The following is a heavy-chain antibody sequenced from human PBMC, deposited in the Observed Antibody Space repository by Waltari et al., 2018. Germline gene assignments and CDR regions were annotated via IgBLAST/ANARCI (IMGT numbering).Heavy chain of an antibody. Sequence: QVQLQESGPGLVKPSETLSLTCTVSGGSISSYYWSWIRPPPGRGLEWIGYIYYSGSTNYNPSLKSRVTISVDTSKNQFSLKLSSVTAADTAVYYCARAPVGATLYYYYYYGMDVWGQGTTVTVSS. CDR2: IYYSGST. CDR1: GGSISSYY. J-gene: IGHJ6*02. D-gene: IGHD1-26*01. CDR3: ARAPVGATLYYYYYYGMDV. V-gene: IGHV4-59*01.